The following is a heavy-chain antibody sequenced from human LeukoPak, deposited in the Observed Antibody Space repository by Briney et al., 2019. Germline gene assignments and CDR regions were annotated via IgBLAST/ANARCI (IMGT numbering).Heavy chain of an antibody. J-gene: IGHJ6*03. CDR1: GFTFSSYS. V-gene: IGHV3-21*01. Sequence: GGSLRLSCAASGFTFSSYSMNWVRQAPGKGLEWVSSISSSSSYIYYADSVKGRFTISRDNAKNSLYLQMNSLRAEDTAVYYCASFVGSNYYYYMDVWGKGTTVTISS. D-gene: IGHD1-26*01. CDR2: ISSSSSYI. CDR3: ASFVGSNYYYYMDV.